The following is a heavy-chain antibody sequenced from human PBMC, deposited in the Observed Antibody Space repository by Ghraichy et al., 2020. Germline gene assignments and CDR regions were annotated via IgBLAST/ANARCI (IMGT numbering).Heavy chain of an antibody. CDR3: ARERYTGTFAGHYGMDV. D-gene: IGHD1-7*01. V-gene: IGHV3-48*03. J-gene: IGHJ6*02. CDR2: ISSSGGTK. Sequence: GGSLRHSCAASGFTFSSYEMNWVRQAPGKGLEWVSYISSSGGTKYYADSVKGRFTISRDNAKNSLYLQMNSLRAEDTAVYYCARERYTGTFAGHYGMDVWGQGTTVTVSS. CDR1: GFTFSSYE.